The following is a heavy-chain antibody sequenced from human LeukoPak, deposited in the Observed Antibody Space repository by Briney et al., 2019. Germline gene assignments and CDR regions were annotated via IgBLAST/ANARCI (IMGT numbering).Heavy chain of an antibody. J-gene: IGHJ4*02. CDR3: AKDSTAGYNYDY. Sequence: GVTLRLSCAASGFTFGSYGMHWVRQAPGKGLEGVAVISYDGCNKYYADSVKGRFTISRDNSKNTLYLQMNSLRAEDTAVYYCAKDSTAGYNYDYWGQGPLVTASS. D-gene: IGHD5-24*01. V-gene: IGHV3-30*18. CDR1: GFTFGSYG. CDR2: ISYDGCNK.